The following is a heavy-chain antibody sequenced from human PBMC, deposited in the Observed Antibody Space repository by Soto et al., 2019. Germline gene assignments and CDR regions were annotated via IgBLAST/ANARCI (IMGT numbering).Heavy chain of an antibody. V-gene: IGHV1-8*01. CDR1: GYTFTSYD. D-gene: IGHD6-13*01. J-gene: IGHJ6*02. CDR2: MNPNSGNT. Sequence: ASVKVSCKASGYTFTSYDINWVRQASGQGLEWMGWMNPNSGNTGYAQKFQGRVTMTRNTSISTAYMELSSLRSEDTAVYYCARTRIEHQLVYYYYGMDVWGQGTTVTVSS. CDR3: ARTRIEHQLVYYYYGMDV.